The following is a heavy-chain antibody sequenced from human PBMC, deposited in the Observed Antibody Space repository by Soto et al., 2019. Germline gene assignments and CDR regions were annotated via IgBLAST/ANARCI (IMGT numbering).Heavy chain of an antibody. D-gene: IGHD2-2*01. Sequence: EVQLVESGGGLVQPGGSLRLSCAASGFTFSNAWMSWVRQAPGKGLEWVGRIKSKTDGGTTDYAAPVKGRFTNSRDDSKNKLNLQMNSLKTRDTAVYYCTTDFPVVTAAKTGNYYYYMDVWGKGTTVTVSS. CDR2: IKSKTDGGTT. V-gene: IGHV3-15*01. CDR3: TTDFPVVTAAKTGNYYYYMDV. CDR1: GFTFSNAW. J-gene: IGHJ6*03.